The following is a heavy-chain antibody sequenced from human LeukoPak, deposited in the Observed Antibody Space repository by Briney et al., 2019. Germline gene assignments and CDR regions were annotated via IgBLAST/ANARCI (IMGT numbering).Heavy chain of an antibody. CDR1: GFTLSNYS. CDR3: ARDYCSGPKCYFIDY. V-gene: IGHV3-48*04. D-gene: IGHD2-15*01. J-gene: IGHJ4*02. CDR2: ITSSSTV. Sequence: GGSLRLSCAASGFTLSNYSMNWVRQAPGKGLEWVSYITSSSTVYYAGSVKGRFTVSRDNAKNSLFLQMNSLRAEDTAVYYCARDYCSGPKCYFIDYWGQGALVTVSS.